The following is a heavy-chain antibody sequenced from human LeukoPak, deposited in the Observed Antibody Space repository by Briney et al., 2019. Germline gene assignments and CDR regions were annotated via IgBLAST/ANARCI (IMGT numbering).Heavy chain of an antibody. V-gene: IGHV4-39*01. J-gene: IGHJ3*02. Sequence: SETLSLTCTVSGGSISSSSYYWGWIRQPPGKGLEWIGSIYYSGSTYYNPSLKSRVTISVDTSKNQFSLQLNSVTPEDTAVYYCAGGLLLSDIWVDSFNIWGQGTMVTVSS. CDR1: GGSISSSSYY. D-gene: IGHD3-3*02. CDR2: IYYSGST. CDR3: AGGLLLSDIWVDSFNI.